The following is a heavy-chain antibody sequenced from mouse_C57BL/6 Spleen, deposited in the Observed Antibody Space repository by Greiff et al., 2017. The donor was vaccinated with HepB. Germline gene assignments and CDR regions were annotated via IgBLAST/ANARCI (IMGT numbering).Heavy chain of an antibody. CDR3: AGDGCDWFAY. J-gene: IGHJ3*01. CDR2: IYPGDGAT. D-gene: IGHD2-2*01. Sequence: VQLQQSGPELVKPGASVKISCKASGYAFSSSWMNWVKQRPGKGLEWIGRIYPGDGATNYNGKFKGKATLTADKSSSTAYMQLSSLTSEDSAFYFWAGDGCDWFAYWGQGTRVTVSA. V-gene: IGHV1-82*01. CDR1: GYAFSSSW.